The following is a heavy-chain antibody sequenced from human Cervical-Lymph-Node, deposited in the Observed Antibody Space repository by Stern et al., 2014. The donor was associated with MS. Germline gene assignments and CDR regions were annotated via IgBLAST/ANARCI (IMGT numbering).Heavy chain of an antibody. CDR3: AREGLGY. J-gene: IGHJ4*02. CDR2: ISYDGSNK. V-gene: IGHV3-30*01. CDR1: GFTFSSYA. Sequence: VQLVESGGGVVQPGRSLRLSCAASGFTFSSYAMHWVRQAPGKGLEWVAVISYDGSNKYYADSVKGRFTISRDNSKNTLYPQMNSLRAEDTAVYYCAREGLGYWGQGTLVTVSS.